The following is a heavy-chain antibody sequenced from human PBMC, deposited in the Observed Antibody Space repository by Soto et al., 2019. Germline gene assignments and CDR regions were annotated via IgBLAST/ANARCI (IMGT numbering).Heavy chain of an antibody. CDR1: GFTFSSYS. V-gene: IGHV3-21*01. CDR3: ARQGSYGDRDY. J-gene: IGHJ4*02. Sequence: EVQLVESGGGLVKPGGSLRLSCAASGFTFSSYSINWVRQAPGKGLEWVSSISSSSSYIYYADSVKGRFTISRDNAKNSLDLQMNSLRAEDTAMYYCARQGSYGDRDYWGQGTLVTVSS. CDR2: ISSSSSYI. D-gene: IGHD4-17*01.